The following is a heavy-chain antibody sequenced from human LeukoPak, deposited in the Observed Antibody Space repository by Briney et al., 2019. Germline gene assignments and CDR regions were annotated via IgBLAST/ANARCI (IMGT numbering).Heavy chain of an antibody. Sequence: GGSLRLSCAASGFTFSSYSMNWVRQAPGKGLEWVSYISSSSSTIYYADSVKGRFTISRDNAKNSLYLQMNSLRDEDTAVYYCARDLLERSIFGVVMRPEYYYYGMDVWGQGTTVTVSS. CDR3: ARDLLERSIFGVVMRPEYYYYGMDV. V-gene: IGHV3-48*02. D-gene: IGHD3-3*01. CDR1: GFTFSSYS. J-gene: IGHJ6*02. CDR2: ISSSSSTI.